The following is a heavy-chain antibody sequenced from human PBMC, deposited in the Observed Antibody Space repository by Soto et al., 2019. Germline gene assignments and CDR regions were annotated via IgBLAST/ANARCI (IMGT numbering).Heavy chain of an antibody. CDR2: ISAYNGNT. D-gene: IGHD1-26*01. CDR3: ARSLRYRGSVGRGCFDP. V-gene: IGHV1-18*01. Sequence: QVQLVQSGAEVKKPGASVKVSCKASGYTFTSYGISWVRQAPGQGLEWMGWISAYNGNTNYAQKLQGRVTMTTDTSPSTAYMDLSSLRSDATAVYYCARSLRYRGSVGRGCFDPWGQGTLVTVSS. CDR1: GYTFTSYG. J-gene: IGHJ5*02.